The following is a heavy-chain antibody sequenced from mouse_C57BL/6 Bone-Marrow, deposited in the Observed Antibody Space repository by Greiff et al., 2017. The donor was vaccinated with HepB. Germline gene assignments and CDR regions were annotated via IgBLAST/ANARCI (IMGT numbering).Heavy chain of an antibody. CDR3: ARDRFDYYFDY. Sequence: EVKLVESGGDLVKPGGSLKLSCVASGFTFSTSGMSWVRQTPDKRLEWVATINTGGTYTYYPDSVKGRFTISKDTAKNTLFLKMSSLKSEDSAIYYCARDRFDYYFDYWGQGTTLTVTS. CDR2: INTGGTYT. V-gene: IGHV5-6*01. D-gene: IGHD2-14*01. J-gene: IGHJ2*01. CDR1: GFTFSTSG.